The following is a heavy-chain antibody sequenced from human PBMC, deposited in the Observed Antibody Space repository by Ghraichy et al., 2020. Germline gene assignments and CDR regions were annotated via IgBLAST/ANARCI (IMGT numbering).Heavy chain of an antibody. J-gene: IGHJ4*02. Sequence: SQTLSLTCTVSGGSVSSGSYYWSWIRQPPGKGLEWIGYIYYSGSTNYNPSLKSRVTISVDTSKNQFSLKLSSVTAADTGVYYCASLQLLYYFDYWGQGTLVTVPS. CDR2: IYYSGST. CDR1: GGSVSSGSYY. CDR3: ASLQLLYYFDY. D-gene: IGHD2-2*01. V-gene: IGHV4-61*01.